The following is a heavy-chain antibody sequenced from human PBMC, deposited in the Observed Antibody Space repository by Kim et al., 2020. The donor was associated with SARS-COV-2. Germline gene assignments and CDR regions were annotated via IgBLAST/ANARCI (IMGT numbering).Heavy chain of an antibody. CDR1: GGTLSSYA. CDR3: AREWRAVAGYYGMDV. D-gene: IGHD6-19*01. CDR2: IIPIFGTA. V-gene: IGHV1-69*13. J-gene: IGHJ6*02. Sequence: SVKVSCKASGGTLSSYAISWVRQAPGQGLEWMGGIIPIFGTANYAQKFQGRVTITADESTSTAYMELSSLRSEDTAVYYCAREWRAVAGYYGMDVWGQGTTVTVSS.